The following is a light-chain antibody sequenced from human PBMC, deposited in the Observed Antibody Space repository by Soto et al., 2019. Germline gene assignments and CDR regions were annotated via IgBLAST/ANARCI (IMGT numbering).Light chain of an antibody. CDR1: QDISNY. CDR2: DAS. CDR3: QQYDNLPS. Sequence: DIQMTQSPSSLSASVGDRVTITCQASQDISNYLNWYQQKPGKAPKLLIYDASNLETGVPSRFSGSGSGTDFTFTISSLQPEDIATYYCQQYDNLPSFDPGTKVDNK. J-gene: IGKJ3*01. V-gene: IGKV1-33*01.